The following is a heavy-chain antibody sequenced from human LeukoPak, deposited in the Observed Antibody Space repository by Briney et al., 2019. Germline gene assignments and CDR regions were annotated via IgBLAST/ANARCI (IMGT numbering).Heavy chain of an antibody. D-gene: IGHD6-13*01. CDR3: ASSSSWDRDAFDI. V-gene: IGHV4-59*08. CDR2: IYYSGST. Sequence: SETLSLTCTVSGGSISSYYWSRIRQPPGKGLEWIGYIYYSGSTNYNPSLKSRVTISVDTSKNQFSLKLSSVTAADTAVYYCASSSSWDRDAFDIWGQGTMVTVSS. CDR1: GGSISSYY. J-gene: IGHJ3*02.